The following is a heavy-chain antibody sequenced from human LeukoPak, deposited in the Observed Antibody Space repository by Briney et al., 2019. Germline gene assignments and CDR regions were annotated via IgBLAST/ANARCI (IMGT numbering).Heavy chain of an antibody. D-gene: IGHD5-18*01. CDR3: AKDKGGYSYGPDYFDY. CDR1: GFTFDDYA. V-gene: IGHV3-43*02. CDR2: ISGDGGST. J-gene: IGHJ4*02. Sequence: GGSLRLSCAASGFTFDDYAMHWVRQAPGKGLEWVSHISGDGGSTYYADSVKGRFTISRDNSKNSLYLQMNSLRTEDTALYYCAKDKGGYSYGPDYFDYWGQGTLVTVSS.